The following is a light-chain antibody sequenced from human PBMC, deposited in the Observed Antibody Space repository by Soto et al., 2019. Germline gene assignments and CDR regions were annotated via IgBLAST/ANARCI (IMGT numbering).Light chain of an antibody. V-gene: IGLV1-44*01. CDR1: SSNIGTNT. CDR3: AAWVFSLVV. J-gene: IGLJ2*01. CDR2: SDN. Sequence: QAVVTEPPSASGTPGQRVTISCSGSSSNIGTNTVIWYQQLPGAAPKLLIYSDNQRPSGVPDRFSGSKSGTSASLAISGLQSEDEADYYCAAWVFSLVVFGGGTQLTVL.